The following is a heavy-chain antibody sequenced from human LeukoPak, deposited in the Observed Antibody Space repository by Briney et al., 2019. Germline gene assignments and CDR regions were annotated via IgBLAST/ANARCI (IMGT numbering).Heavy chain of an antibody. V-gene: IGHV3-53*01. J-gene: IGHJ4*02. CDR1: TFTVSNIY. CDR2: IYSGGST. Sequence: GSLRLYSAASTFTVSNIYMSWHRQGPGQGLKWVSVIYSGGSTYYADSVKGRFTISRDKSKNTVYLQMNSLRAEDTAVYYCARESATAGDYWGQGTLVTVSS. D-gene: IGHD6-13*01. CDR3: ARESATAGDY.